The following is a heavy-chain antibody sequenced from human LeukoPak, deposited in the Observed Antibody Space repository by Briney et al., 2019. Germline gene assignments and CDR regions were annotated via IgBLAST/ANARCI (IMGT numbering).Heavy chain of an antibody. V-gene: IGHV3-15*01. CDR1: GFTFSNAW. Sequence: PGGSLRLSCAASGFTFSNAWMSWVRQAPGKGLEWVGRIKSKTDGGTTDYAAPVKGRFTISRDDSKNSLYLQMNSLKTEDTAVYYCARYQLPVRYFDYWGQGTLVTVSS. CDR3: ARYQLPVRYFDY. CDR2: IKSKTDGGTT. J-gene: IGHJ4*02. D-gene: IGHD2-2*01.